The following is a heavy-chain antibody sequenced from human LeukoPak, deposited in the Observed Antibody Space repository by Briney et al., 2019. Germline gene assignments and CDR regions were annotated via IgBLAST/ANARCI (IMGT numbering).Heavy chain of an antibody. V-gene: IGHV1-18*01. CDR2: ISAYNGNT. J-gene: IGHJ4*02. Sequence: GASVKVSCKASGYTFTSYGISWLRQAPGQGLEWMGWISAYNGNTNYAQKLQGRVTMTTDTSTSTAYMELRSLRSDDTAVYYCAANLGYCSGGSCYVDYWGQGTLVTVSS. D-gene: IGHD2-15*01. CDR3: AANLGYCSGGSCYVDY. CDR1: GYTFTSYG.